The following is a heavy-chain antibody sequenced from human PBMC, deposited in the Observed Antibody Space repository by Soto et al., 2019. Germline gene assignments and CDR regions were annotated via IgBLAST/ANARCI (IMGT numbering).Heavy chain of an antibody. CDR1: GFSRTTRGVG. D-gene: IGHD5-18*01. CDR2: LYWDDDE. V-gene: IGHV2-5*02. CDR3: AHRPRGYSYHFDY. Sequence: QITLKESGPTLVQPTQTLTLTCTLSGFSRTTRGVGVGWLRQPPGKALEWPALLYWDDDEGYSPSLKSSLTSTTDTSKKQVVLTMTNMDPEDTATYYCAHRPRGYSYHFDYRGQGTLVTVSS. J-gene: IGHJ4*02.